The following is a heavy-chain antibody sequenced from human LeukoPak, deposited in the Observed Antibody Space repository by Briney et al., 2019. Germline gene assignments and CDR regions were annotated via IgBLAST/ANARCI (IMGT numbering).Heavy chain of an antibody. D-gene: IGHD6-13*01. CDR3: AREVAAGIPPHYYYMDV. CDR2: IYYSGST. J-gene: IGHJ6*03. CDR1: GGSISSGGYS. V-gene: IGHV4-30-4*07. Sequence: SGTLSLTCAVSGGSISSGGYSWSWIRQPPGKGLEWIGYIYYSGSTYYNPSLKSRVTISVDTSKNQFSLKLSSVTAADTAVYYCAREVAAGIPPHYYYMDVWGKGTTVTVSS.